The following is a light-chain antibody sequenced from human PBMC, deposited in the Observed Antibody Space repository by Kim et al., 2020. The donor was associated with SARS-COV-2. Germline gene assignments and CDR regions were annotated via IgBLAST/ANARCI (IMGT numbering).Light chain of an antibody. CDR1: SSDVGGYNY. CDR3: CSHAGSYTFGYV. V-gene: IGLV2-11*01. Sequence: QSALTQPRSVSGSPGQSVTISCTGTSSDVGGYNYVSWYQQHPGKAPKLMIYDVSKRPSGVPDRFSGSKSGNTASLTISGLQAEDEADYYCCSHAGSYTFGYVFGTGTKVTVL. CDR2: DVS. J-gene: IGLJ1*01.